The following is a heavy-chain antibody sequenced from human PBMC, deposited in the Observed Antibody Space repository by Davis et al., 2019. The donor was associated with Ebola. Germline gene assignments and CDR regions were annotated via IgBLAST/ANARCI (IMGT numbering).Heavy chain of an antibody. CDR1: GGSFSGYY. D-gene: IGHD6-6*01. J-gene: IGHJ5*02. CDR2: INHSGST. Sequence: SETLSLTCAVYGGSFSGYYWSWIRQPPGKGLEWIGEINHSGSTNYNPSLKSRVTISVDTSKNQFSLKLSSVTAADTAVYYCARPRQLVWFDPWGQGNLVTVSS. V-gene: IGHV4-34*01. CDR3: ARPRQLVWFDP.